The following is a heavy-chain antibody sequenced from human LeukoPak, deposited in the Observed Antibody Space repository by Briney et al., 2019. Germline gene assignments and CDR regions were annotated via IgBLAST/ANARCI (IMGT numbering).Heavy chain of an antibody. Sequence: GASVKVSCKASGGTFSSYAISWVRQAPGQGLEWMGGIIPIFGTANYAQKFQGRVTITANESTSTAYMELSSLRSEDTAVYYCARALEQLVPSYYYGMDVWGQGTTVTVSS. CDR1: GGTFSSYA. CDR2: IIPIFGTA. D-gene: IGHD6-6*01. V-gene: IGHV1-69*13. J-gene: IGHJ6*02. CDR3: ARALEQLVPSYYYGMDV.